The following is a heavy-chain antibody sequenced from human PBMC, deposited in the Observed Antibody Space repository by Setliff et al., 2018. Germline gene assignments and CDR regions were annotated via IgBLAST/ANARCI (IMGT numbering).Heavy chain of an antibody. CDR2: ISSSGYTI. V-gene: IGHV3-11*04. CDR3: ARGKDYSDGSGYPIFQH. CDR1: GFTLDDYY. J-gene: IGHJ1*01. D-gene: IGHD3-22*01. Sequence: PGGSLRLSCEASGFTLDDYYMTWIRQAPGKGLEWISYISSSGYTIYYANSVKGRFSISRDDALNSLFLEMNSLRVDDTAIYYCARGKDYSDGSGYPIFQHWGQGTPVTAPQ.